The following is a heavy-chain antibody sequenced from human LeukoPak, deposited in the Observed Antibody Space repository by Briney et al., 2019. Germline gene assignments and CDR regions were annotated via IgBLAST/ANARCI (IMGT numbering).Heavy chain of an antibody. J-gene: IGHJ4*02. CDR1: GASITSSSYY. V-gene: IGHV4-39*01. CDR3: ARMVHNFDDVWGSYRSTGFDY. CDR2: MDYSGTT. D-gene: IGHD3-16*02. Sequence: SETLSLTCTVSGASITSSSYYWGWIRQAPGKGLEWIGNMDYSGTTYYSPYLNSRVFISVDTSKNKFSLELKSVTAADTAVYYCARMVHNFDDVWGSYRSTGFDYWGQGALVTVSS.